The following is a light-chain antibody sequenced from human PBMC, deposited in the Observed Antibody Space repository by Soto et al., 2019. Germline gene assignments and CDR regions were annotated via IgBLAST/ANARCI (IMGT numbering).Light chain of an antibody. J-gene: IGLJ2*01. V-gene: IGLV4-60*03. CDR1: SGHSSYI. Sequence: QPVVTQSSSASASLGSSVKLTCTLSSGHSSYIIAWHQQQPGKAPRYLMKVEGSGSYNKGSGVPDRFSGSSSGVDRYLTISNLQSEDEADYYCETWDSDTYVIFGGGTKLTVL. CDR3: ETWDSDTYVI. CDR2: VEGSGSY.